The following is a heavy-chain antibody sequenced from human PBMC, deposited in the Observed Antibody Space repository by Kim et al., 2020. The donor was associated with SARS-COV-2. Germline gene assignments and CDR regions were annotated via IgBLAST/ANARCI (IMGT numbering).Heavy chain of an antibody. Sequence: SVKVSCKASGGTFSSYAISWVRQAPGQGLEWMGGIIPIFGTANYAQKFQGRVTITADESTSTAYMELSSLRSEDTAVYYCAKNYCTGGVCYTHGHVWFDPWGQGTLVTVSS. CDR2: IIPIFGTA. CDR1: GGTFSSYA. V-gene: IGHV1-69*13. D-gene: IGHD2-8*02. J-gene: IGHJ5*02. CDR3: AKNYCTGGVCYTHGHVWFDP.